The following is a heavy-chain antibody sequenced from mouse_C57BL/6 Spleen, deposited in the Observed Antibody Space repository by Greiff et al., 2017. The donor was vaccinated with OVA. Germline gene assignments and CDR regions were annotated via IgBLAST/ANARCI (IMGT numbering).Heavy chain of an antibody. J-gene: IGHJ1*03. CDR1: GFTFSSYA. CDR2: ISSGGDYI. CDR3: SSVEGYYGISNWYYGV. V-gene: IGHV5-9-1*02. D-gene: IGHD2-1*01. Sequence: VQLKESGEGLVKPGGSLKLSCAASGFTFSSYAMSWVRQTPEKRLEWVAYISSGGDYIYYADTVKGRFTISRDNARNTLYLQMSSLKSEDTAMYYCSSVEGYYGISNWYYGVWGTVATVTVAS.